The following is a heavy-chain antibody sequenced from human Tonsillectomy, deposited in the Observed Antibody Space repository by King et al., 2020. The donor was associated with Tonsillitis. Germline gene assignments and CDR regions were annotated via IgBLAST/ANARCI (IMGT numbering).Heavy chain of an antibody. CDR1: GFIFSSYE. CDR2: ISSSCSTI. J-gene: IGHJ3*02. D-gene: IGHD2-15*01. Sequence: VQLVESGGGLVQPGGSLRLSCAASGFIFSSYEMNWVRQAPGKGLEWVSYISSSCSTIYYADSVKGRFTISRDNAKNSLYLQMNSLRVEDTAVYYCAREGDGGYCSGGSCYGAFDIWGQGTMVTVSS. CDR3: AREGDGGYCSGGSCYGAFDI. V-gene: IGHV3-48*03.